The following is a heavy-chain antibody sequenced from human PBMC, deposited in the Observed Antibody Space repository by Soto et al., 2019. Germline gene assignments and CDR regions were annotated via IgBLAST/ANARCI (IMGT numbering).Heavy chain of an antibody. J-gene: IGHJ4*02. CDR2: ISSSGSTI. CDR1: GFTFSDYY. CDR3: ARDRLAVAAIQFDD. V-gene: IGHV3-11*01. Sequence: GGSLRLSCAASGFTFSDYYMSWIRQAPGKGLEWVSYISSSGSTIYCADSVKGRFTISRDNAKNSLYLQMNSLRAEDTAVYYCARDRLAVAAIQFDDWGQGTLVTVAS. D-gene: IGHD6-19*01.